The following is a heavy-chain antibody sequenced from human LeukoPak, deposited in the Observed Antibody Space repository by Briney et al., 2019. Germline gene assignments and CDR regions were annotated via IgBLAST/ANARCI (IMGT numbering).Heavy chain of an antibody. J-gene: IGHJ4*02. Sequence: PGGSLRLSCAASGFTFSSYSMNWVRQAPGKGLEWVASISSSSSYIYYADSVKGRFTISRDNAKNSLYLQMNSLRAEDTAVYYCARGRPVDTATEFDYWGQGTLVTVSS. CDR3: ARGRPVDTATEFDY. V-gene: IGHV3-21*01. CDR2: ISSSSSYI. D-gene: IGHD5-18*01. CDR1: GFTFSSYS.